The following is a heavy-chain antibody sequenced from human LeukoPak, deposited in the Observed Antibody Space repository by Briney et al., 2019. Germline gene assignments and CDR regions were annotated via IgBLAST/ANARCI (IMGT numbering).Heavy chain of an antibody. V-gene: IGHV4-4*09. Sequence: SETLSLTCTVSGGSFNSFFWSWIRQPPGKGLEWIGYIYTSGSTYYSPSLKSRVTISLDTSKNQFSLKLSSVTAADTAVYYCARVRGRAFDIWGQGTMVTVSS. J-gene: IGHJ3*02. CDR2: IYTSGST. CDR3: ARVRGRAFDI. D-gene: IGHD5-24*01. CDR1: GGSFNSFF.